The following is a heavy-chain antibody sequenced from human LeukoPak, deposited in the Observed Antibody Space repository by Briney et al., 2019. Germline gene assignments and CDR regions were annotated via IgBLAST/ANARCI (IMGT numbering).Heavy chain of an antibody. CDR3: ARDANVYYDSSGYYPDAFDI. V-gene: IGHV4-39*07. Sequence: PSETLSLTCTVSGGSISSSSYYWGWIRQPPGKGLEWIGSIYYSGSTYYNPSLKSRVTISVDTSKNQFSLKLSSVTAADTAVYYCARDANVYYDSSGYYPDAFDIWGQGTMVTVSS. CDR2: IYYSGST. D-gene: IGHD3-22*01. CDR1: GGSISSSSYY. J-gene: IGHJ3*02.